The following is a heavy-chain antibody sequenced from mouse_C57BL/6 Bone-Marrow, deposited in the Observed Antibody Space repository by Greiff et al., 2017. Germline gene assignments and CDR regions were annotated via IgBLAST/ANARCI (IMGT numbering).Heavy chain of an antibody. Sequence: DVMLVESGGDLVKPGGSLKLSCAASGFTFSSYGMSWVRQTPDKRLEWVATISSGGSYTYYPDSVKGRFTISRDNAKNTLYLQMSSLKSEDTAMYYCARHYYGSRYYFDYWGQGTTLTVSS. CDR1: GFTFSSYG. J-gene: IGHJ2*01. CDR2: ISSGGSYT. D-gene: IGHD1-1*01. V-gene: IGHV5-6*02. CDR3: ARHYYGSRYYFDY.